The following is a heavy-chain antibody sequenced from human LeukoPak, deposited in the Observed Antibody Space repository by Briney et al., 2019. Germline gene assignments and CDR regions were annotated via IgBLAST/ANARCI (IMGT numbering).Heavy chain of an antibody. CDR3: AKGGGLLCLGESPNWFDP. CDR1: GVTFSFNA. Sequence: GGSLRLSCAASGVTFSFNAMSWVRQAPGKGGEWGSTIRAGAGSTDYAESVRGRFPLSRDNSKNTLYLQMNSLRAEDTAVYYCAKGGGLLCLGESPNWFDPWGQGTLVTVSS. CDR2: IRAGAGST. V-gene: IGHV3-23*01. J-gene: IGHJ5*02. D-gene: IGHD3-10*01.